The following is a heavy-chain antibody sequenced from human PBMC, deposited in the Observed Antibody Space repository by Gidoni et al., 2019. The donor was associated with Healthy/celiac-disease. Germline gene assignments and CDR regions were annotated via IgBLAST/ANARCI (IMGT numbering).Heavy chain of an antibody. J-gene: IGHJ4*02. CDR3: ARNRHCSGGSCYGDFDY. Sequence: QVQLLQSGAEVKKPGASVKVSCKASGYTFISYDINRVRQATGQGLEWMGWMNPNSGNTGYAQKFQGRVTMTRNTSISTAYMELSSLRSEDTAVYYCARNRHCSGGSCYGDFDYWGQGTLVTVSS. CDR2: MNPNSGNT. V-gene: IGHV1-8*01. CDR1: GYTFISYD. D-gene: IGHD2-15*01.